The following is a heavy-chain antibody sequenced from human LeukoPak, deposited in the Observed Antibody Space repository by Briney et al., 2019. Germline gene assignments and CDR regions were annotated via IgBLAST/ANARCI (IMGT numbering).Heavy chain of an antibody. CDR1: LSTLSTYW. CDR2: LKQDGSDK. J-gene: IGHJ4*02. V-gene: IGHV3-7*02. Sequence: GGSLRLSCAASLSTLSTYWMTWFRQTPGGGLEWVASLKQDGSDKYYVDSVKGRFTISRDNAKNLLYLQMNSLRDEDTAVYYCARAGTNWGQGTLVTVSS. CDR3: ARAGTN.